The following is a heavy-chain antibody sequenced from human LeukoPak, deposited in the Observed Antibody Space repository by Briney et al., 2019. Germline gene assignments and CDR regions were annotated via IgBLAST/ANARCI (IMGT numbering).Heavy chain of an antibody. J-gene: IGHJ4*02. V-gene: IGHV4-4*07. CDR3: ARGPYYDFWSGYPFFGY. CDR2: IYTSGST. D-gene: IGHD3-3*01. Sequence: TSETLSLTCTVSGGSISSYYWYWIRQPAGKGLEWIGRIYTSGSTNYNPSLKSRVTMSVDTSKNQFSLNLSSVTAADTAVYYCARGPYYDFWSGYPFFGYWGQGTLVTVSS. CDR1: GGSISSYY.